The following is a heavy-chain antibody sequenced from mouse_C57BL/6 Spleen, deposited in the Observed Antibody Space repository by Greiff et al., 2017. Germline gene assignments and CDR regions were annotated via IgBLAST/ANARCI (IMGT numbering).Heavy chain of an antibody. CDR2: IDPNSGGT. D-gene: IGHD2-4*01. CDR3: AGGGYDYDETRNWYFDV. V-gene: IGHV1-72*01. J-gene: IGHJ1*03. Sequence: QVQLKQPGAELVKPGASVKLSCKASGYTFTSYWMHWVKQRPGRGLEWIGRIDPNSGGTKYNEKFKSKATLTVDKPSSTAYMQLSSLTSEDSAVYYCAGGGYDYDETRNWYFDVWGTGTTVTVSS. CDR1: GYTFTSYW.